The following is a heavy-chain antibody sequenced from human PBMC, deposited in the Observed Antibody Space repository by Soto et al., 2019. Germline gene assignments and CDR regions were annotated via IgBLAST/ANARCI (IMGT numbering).Heavy chain of an antibody. CDR1: GFTFSSYA. CDR3: AESQGKIVVVAATDC. D-gene: IGHD2-15*01. Sequence: EVQLLESGGGLVQPGGSLRLSCAASGFTFSSYAMSWVRQAPGKGLEWVSAISGSGGSTYYADSVKGRFTISRDNSKNPLYLQMNSLRAEDTAVYYCAESQGKIVVVAATDCWGQGTLVTVSS. J-gene: IGHJ4*02. CDR2: ISGSGGST. V-gene: IGHV3-23*01.